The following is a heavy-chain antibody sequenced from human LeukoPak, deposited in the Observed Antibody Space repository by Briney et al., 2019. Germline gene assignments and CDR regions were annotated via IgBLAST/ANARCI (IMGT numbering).Heavy chain of an antibody. CDR2: INTDGRTI. D-gene: IGHD4-17*01. CDR3: APHPSGDYVIDY. J-gene: IGHJ4*02. V-gene: IGHV3-74*01. Sequence: QSLGSLALSCAASGFTFSRYWMHWVREAPGKRVGCVSRINTDGRTISYADSVKGRFTISRDNAKNTLYLQMNSQRAEDTAVNYCAPHPSGDYVIDYWGQGTLVTVSS. CDR1: GFTFSRYW.